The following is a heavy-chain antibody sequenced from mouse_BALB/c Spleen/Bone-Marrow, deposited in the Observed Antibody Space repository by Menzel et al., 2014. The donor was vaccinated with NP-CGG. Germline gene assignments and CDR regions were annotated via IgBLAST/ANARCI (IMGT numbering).Heavy chain of an antibody. Sequence: VQLQQSGAELVRPGASVTLSCKASGYTFTDYEMHWVKQTPVHGLEWIGAIDPETGGTAYNQKFKGKATLTADKSSSTANMERRTSTSEDAYVCYSTKEGYGNKYSLDYWGQGTTLTVSS. J-gene: IGHJ2*01. CDR3: TKEGYGNKYSLDY. CDR2: IDPETGGT. V-gene: IGHV1-15*01. D-gene: IGHD2-1*01. CDR1: GYTFTDYE.